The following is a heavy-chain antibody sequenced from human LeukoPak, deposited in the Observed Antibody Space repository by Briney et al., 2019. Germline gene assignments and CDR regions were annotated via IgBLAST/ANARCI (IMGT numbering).Heavy chain of an antibody. Sequence: GGSLRLSCAASGFTFSSYSMNWVRQAPGKGLEWVSSISSSSSYIYYADSVKGRFTISRDNAKNSLYLQMNSLRAEDTAVYYCARGGVVVTDTLNDYWGQGSLVTVSS. CDR2: ISSSSSYI. J-gene: IGHJ4*02. V-gene: IGHV3-21*01. CDR1: GFTFSSYS. D-gene: IGHD2-21*02. CDR3: ARGGVVVTDTLNDY.